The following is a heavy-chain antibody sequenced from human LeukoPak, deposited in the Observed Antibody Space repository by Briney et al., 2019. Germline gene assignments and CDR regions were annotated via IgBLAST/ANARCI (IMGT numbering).Heavy chain of an antibody. D-gene: IGHD6-19*01. V-gene: IGHV4-34*01. Sequence: PSETLSLTCAVSGVPFSNYYWSWVRQSPTKGLEWIGEINHSGYTNYNPSLKSRVTISIDTSKNQFSLMVTSMTAADRGVYYCTRAVAGHPDWGQGTLVTVSS. CDR2: INHSGYT. CDR3: TRAVAGHPD. CDR1: GVPFSNYY. J-gene: IGHJ4*02.